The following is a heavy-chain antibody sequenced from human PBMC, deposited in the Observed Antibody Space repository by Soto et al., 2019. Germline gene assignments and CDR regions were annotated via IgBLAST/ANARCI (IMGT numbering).Heavy chain of an antibody. J-gene: IGHJ6*03. V-gene: IGHV3-74*01. D-gene: IGHD2-21*02. Sequence: PGGSLRLSCAASGFTFSSYWMHWVRQAPGKGLVWVSRINSDGSSTSYADSVKGRFTISRDNAKNTLYLQMNSLRAEDTAVYYCARDGGDYYYYYYMDVWGKGTTVTVSS. CDR3: ARDGGDYYYYYYMDV. CDR1: GFTFSSYW. CDR2: INSDGSST.